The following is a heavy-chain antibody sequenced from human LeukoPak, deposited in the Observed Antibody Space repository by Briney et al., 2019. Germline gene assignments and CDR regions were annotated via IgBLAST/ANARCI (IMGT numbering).Heavy chain of an antibody. CDR3: ARAVAGNYDY. D-gene: IGHD6-19*01. CDR2: ITPSGGST. Sequence: MGIITPSGGSTSYAQKFQGRVTMTRDTSTSTVYMELSSLRSEDTAVYYCARAVAGNYDYWGQGTLVTVSS. V-gene: IGHV1-46*01. J-gene: IGHJ4*02.